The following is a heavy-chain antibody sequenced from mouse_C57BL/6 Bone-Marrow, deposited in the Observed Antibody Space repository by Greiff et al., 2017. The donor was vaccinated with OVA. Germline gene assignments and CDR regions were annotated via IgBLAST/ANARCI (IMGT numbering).Heavy chain of an antibody. V-gene: IGHV1-26*01. D-gene: IGHD2-5*01. CDR2: INPNNGGT. Sequence: VQLQQSGPELVKPGASVKISCKASGYTFTDYYMNWVKQSHGKSLEWIGDINPNNGGTSYNQKFKGKATLTVDKSSSTAYMELRSLTSEDSAVYYCARSSNCYAMDYWGQGTSVTVSS. CDR1: GYTFTDYY. CDR3: ARSSNCYAMDY. J-gene: IGHJ4*01.